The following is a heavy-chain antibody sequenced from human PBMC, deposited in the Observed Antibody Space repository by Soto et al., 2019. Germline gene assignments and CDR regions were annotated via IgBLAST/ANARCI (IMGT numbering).Heavy chain of an antibody. V-gene: IGHV3-48*01. Sequence: PGGSLRLSCAAPGFTFSSYSMNWVRQAPGKGLEWVSYISSSSSTIYYADSVKGRFTISRDNAKNSLYLQMNSLRAEDTAVYYCASETPGPDYWGQGTLVTVSS. J-gene: IGHJ4*02. CDR3: ASETPGPDY. CDR2: ISSSSSTI. CDR1: GFTFSSYS. D-gene: IGHD2-15*01.